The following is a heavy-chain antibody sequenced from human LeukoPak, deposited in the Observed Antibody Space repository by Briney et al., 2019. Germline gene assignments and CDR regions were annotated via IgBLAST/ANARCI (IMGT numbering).Heavy chain of an antibody. Sequence: ASVKVSCKASGYTFTGYYMHWVRQAPGQGLEWMGGIIPIFGTANYAQKFQGRVTITTDESTSTAYMELSSLRSEDTAVYYCASAATLTYSSGFDYWGQGTLVTVSS. CDR1: GYTFTGYY. J-gene: IGHJ4*02. V-gene: IGHV1-69*05. CDR2: IIPIFGTA. D-gene: IGHD6-25*01. CDR3: ASAATLTYSSGFDY.